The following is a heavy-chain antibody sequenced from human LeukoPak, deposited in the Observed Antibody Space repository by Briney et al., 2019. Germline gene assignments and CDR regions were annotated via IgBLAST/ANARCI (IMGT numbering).Heavy chain of an antibody. Sequence: PGGSLRLSCAASGFTVSSNYMSWVRQAPGKGLEWVSVIYSGGSTYYADSVKGRFTISRDNSKNTLYLQMNSLRAEDTAVYYCAKSVSSWGHYFDYWGQGTLVTVSS. D-gene: IGHD6-13*01. CDR2: IYSGGST. CDR1: GFTVSSNY. J-gene: IGHJ4*02. CDR3: AKSVSSWGHYFDY. V-gene: IGHV3-53*01.